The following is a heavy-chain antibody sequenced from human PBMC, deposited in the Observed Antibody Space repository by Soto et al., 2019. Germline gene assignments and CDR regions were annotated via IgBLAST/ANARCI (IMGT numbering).Heavy chain of an antibody. CDR2: MRPNRGVV. CDR1: GYNFTSYD. D-gene: IGHD2-15*01. J-gene: IGHJ3*02. Sequence: ASVKVSCKASGYNFTSYDINWVRQATGQGIEWMGWMRPNRGVVGYAQKFQGRVTLTRNTSISMAYMELSSLISEDTAVYYCARNHCSGGRCYHAFDIWGQGTMVTVSS. V-gene: IGHV1-8*01. CDR3: ARNHCSGGRCYHAFDI.